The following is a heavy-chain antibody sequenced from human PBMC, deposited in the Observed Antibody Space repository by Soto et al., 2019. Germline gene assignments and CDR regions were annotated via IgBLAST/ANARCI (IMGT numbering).Heavy chain of an antibody. CDR2: ISAYNGKT. CDR3: AKDRPTVTTDY. V-gene: IGHV1-18*01. CDR1: GYTFTNFA. Sequence: QVQLVQSGAEVKKPGASVKVSCKASGYTFTNFAISWVRQAPGQGLEWMGWISAYNGKTNYAQKLQGRVTMTTDTSTSTAYMELRSLRSDDTAVYYCAKDRPTVTTDYWGQGTLVTVSS. D-gene: IGHD4-17*01. J-gene: IGHJ4*02.